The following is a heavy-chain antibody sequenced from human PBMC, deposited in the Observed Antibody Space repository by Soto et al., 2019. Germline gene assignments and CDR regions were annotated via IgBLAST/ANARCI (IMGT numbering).Heavy chain of an antibody. CDR3: VRDLMQQLVYIVLNWFDP. V-gene: IGHV1-69*08. D-gene: IGHD6-13*01. CDR2: IIPILGIA. J-gene: IGHJ5*02. Sequence: QVQLVQSGAEVKKPGSSVKVSCKASGCTFSSYTISWVRQAPGQGLEWMGRIIPILGIANYAQKFQGRVTITADKSTRTAYMELSSLRSEDTAVYYCVRDLMQQLVYIVLNWFDPWGQGTLVTVSS. CDR1: GCTFSSYT.